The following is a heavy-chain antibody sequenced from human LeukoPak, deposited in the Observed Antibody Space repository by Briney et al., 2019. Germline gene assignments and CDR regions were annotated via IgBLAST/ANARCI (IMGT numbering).Heavy chain of an antibody. CDR1: GFTFSSYG. V-gene: IGHV3-33*01. CDR2: IWYDGSNK. D-gene: IGHD4-11*01. CDR3: ARGRYSNYAQYYFDY. Sequence: GRSLRLSCAASGFTFSSYGMHWVRQAPGKGLEWAAVIWYDGSNKYYADSVKGRFTISRDNSKNTLYLQMNSLRAEDTAVYYCARGRYSNYAQYYFDYWGQGTLVTVSS. J-gene: IGHJ4*02.